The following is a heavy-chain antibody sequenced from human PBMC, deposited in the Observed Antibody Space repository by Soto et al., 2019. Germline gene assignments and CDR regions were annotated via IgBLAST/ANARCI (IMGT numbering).Heavy chain of an antibody. CDR2: IYYSGST. D-gene: IGHD3-3*01. CDR1: GGSISSGDYY. CDR3: AKARAQYYDFWSGYPVAY. Sequence: SETLSLTCTVSGGSISSGDYYWSWIRQPPGKGLEWIGYIYYSGSTYYNPSLKSRDTISVDTSKNQFSLKLSSVTAADTAVYYCAKARAQYYDFWSGYPVAYWGQGTLVTVSP. V-gene: IGHV4-30-4*01. J-gene: IGHJ4*02.